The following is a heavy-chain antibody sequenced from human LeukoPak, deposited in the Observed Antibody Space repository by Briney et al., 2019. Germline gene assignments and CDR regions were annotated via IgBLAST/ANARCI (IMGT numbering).Heavy chain of an antibody. J-gene: IGHJ6*02. Sequence: GGSLTLSCAASGFTFSSYSMNWVRQAPGKGLEWFSYTSNSDSTKYYADSEKCRFTISRDNAKNSLYLQMNSLRDEDTAVYFCARVTDTAMDYFYGMDVWGQGTTVTVSS. V-gene: IGHV3-48*02. D-gene: IGHD5-18*01. CDR1: GFTFSSYS. CDR2: TSNSDSTK. CDR3: ARVTDTAMDYFYGMDV.